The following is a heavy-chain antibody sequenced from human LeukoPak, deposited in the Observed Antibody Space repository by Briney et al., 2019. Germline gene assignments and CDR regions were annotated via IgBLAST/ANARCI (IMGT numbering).Heavy chain of an antibody. V-gene: IGHV3-30-3*01. CDR2: ISSDGSNK. J-gene: IGHJ4*02. D-gene: IGHD4-23*01. CDR1: GFTFSTYD. CDR3: VRPIDYGDNYYFDY. Sequence: PGGPLRLLCAASGFTFSTYDMHGAPQAPDKGREGVAVISSDGSNKYYADSVKTRLTISRDNSENTLYLQMNSLRAEDTAVYYCVRPIDYGDNYYFDYWGRGTLLTVPS.